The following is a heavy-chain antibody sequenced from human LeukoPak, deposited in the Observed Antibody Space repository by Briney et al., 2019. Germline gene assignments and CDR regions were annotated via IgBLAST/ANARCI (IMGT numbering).Heavy chain of an antibody. CDR3: ARIDLTPRYLN. CDR1: VFTFSSYS. J-gene: IGHJ4*02. V-gene: IGHV3-21*01. CDR2: ISSSSSYI. D-gene: IGHD3-9*01. Sequence: PGGSLRLSWAASVFTFSSYSMNWVRQAPGEGLEWVSSISSSSSYIYWADSVKGRFTIARDNAKNSLYLEMKSLRGEDTGVYFCARIDLTPRYLNWGQGDLVTVSS.